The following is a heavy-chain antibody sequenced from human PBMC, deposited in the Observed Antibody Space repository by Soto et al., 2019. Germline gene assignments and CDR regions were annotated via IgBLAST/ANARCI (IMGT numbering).Heavy chain of an antibody. V-gene: IGHV4-34*01. CDR1: GGSLSGYY. CDR3: ASPSGGDGP. Sequence: SETLSLTCAVYGGSLSGYYWSWIRQPPGKGLEWIGEIYHSGSTNYKASLKSRVTISVDKSTNEFSLNLSCVAAADTAVYPCASPSGGDGPWGQGTLVTVSS. CDR2: IYHSGST. D-gene: IGHD2-21*02. J-gene: IGHJ5*02.